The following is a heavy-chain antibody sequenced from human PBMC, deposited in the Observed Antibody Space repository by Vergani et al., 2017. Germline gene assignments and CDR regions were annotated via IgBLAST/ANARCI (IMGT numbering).Heavy chain of an antibody. D-gene: IGHD3-10*01. CDR2: IIPIFGTA. CDR1: GGTFSSYA. Sequence: QVQLVQSGAEVKKPGSSVKVSCKASGGTFSSYAISWVRQAPGQGLEWMGGIIPIFGTANYAQKFQGRVTITADESTSTAYMELSSLRSEDTAVYYCATLLWFGESSYYYYCGMDVWGQGTTVTVSS. CDR3: ATLLWFGESSYYYYCGMDV. J-gene: IGHJ6*02. V-gene: IGHV1-69*01.